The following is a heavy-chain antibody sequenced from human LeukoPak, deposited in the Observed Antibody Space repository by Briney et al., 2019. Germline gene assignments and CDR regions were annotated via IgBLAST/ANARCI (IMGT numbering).Heavy chain of an antibody. J-gene: IGHJ4*02. CDR2: IIPTLEIA. CDR1: GSTFSSYA. Sequence: GASVKVSCKASGSTFSSYAISWVRQAPGQGLEWMGRIIPTLEIANYAQKFQGRVTITADKSTSTAYMELGNLRPEDTAVYYCARVISGTWLWFWGQGTPVTVSS. CDR3: ARVISGTWLWF. D-gene: IGHD1-14*01. V-gene: IGHV1-69*04.